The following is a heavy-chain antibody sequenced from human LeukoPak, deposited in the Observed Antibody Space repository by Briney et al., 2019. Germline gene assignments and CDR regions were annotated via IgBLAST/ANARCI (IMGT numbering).Heavy chain of an antibody. Sequence: GGSLRLSCAASGFTFSSYAMSWVRQAPGKGLEWVSAISGSGGSTYYADSVKGRFTVSRDNSKNTLYLQMNSLRAEDTAVYYCAKVGYYGSGSYVPYYYYYMDVWGKGTTVTVSS. CDR3: AKVGYYGSGSYVPYYYYYMDV. CDR2: ISGSGGST. J-gene: IGHJ6*03. CDR1: GFTFSSYA. V-gene: IGHV3-23*01. D-gene: IGHD3-10*01.